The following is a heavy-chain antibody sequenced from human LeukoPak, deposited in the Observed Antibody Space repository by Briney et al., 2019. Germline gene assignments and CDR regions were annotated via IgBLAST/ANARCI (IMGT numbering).Heavy chain of an antibody. V-gene: IGHV3-23*01. D-gene: IGHD3-3*01. J-gene: IGHJ5*02. CDR2: ISGSGDST. Sequence: GGSLRLSCAASGFTFDDYGMSWVRQAPGKGLEWVSAISGSGDSTYYADSVKGRFTISRDNSKNTLYLQMNSLRAEDTAVYYCAKSPEYDFWSGSRFDPWGQGTLVTVSS. CDR1: GFTFDDYG. CDR3: AKSPEYDFWSGSRFDP.